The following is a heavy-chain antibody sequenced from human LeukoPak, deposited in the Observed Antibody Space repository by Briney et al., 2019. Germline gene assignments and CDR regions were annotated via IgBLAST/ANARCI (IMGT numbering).Heavy chain of an antibody. D-gene: IGHD6-19*01. V-gene: IGHV4-59*01. CDR3: ARIVSSGWPTYYYYYMDV. CDR1: GGSISSYY. CDR2: IYYSGST. Sequence: PSETLSLTCTVSGGSISSYYWSWIRQPPGKGLEWIGYIYYSGSTNYNPSLKSRVTISVDTSKNQFSLKLSSVTAADTAVYYCARIVSSGWPTYYYYYMDVWGKGTTVTVSS. J-gene: IGHJ6*03.